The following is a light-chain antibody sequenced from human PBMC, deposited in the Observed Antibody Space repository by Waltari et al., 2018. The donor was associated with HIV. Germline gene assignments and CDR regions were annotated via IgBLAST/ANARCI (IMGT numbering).Light chain of an antibody. CDR2: QDS. Sequence: SYELTQPPSVSVSPGQTATITCSGDKLEAKYACWYQQKPGQSPVLVIYQDSKRPSGIPDRFSGSNSGNTATLTISGTQAMDEADYYCQAWDSSTYYVFGTGTKVTVL. J-gene: IGLJ1*01. CDR1: KLEAKY. CDR3: QAWDSSTYYV. V-gene: IGLV3-1*01.